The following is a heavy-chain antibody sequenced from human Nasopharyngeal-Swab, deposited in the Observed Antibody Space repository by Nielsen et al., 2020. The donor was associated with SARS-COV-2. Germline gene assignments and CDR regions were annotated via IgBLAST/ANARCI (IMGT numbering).Heavy chain of an antibody. CDR3: ARALYSSGWYLDY. CDR2: INSDGSST. J-gene: IGHJ4*02. D-gene: IGHD6-19*01. CDR1: GFTFSSYW. V-gene: IGHV3-74*01. Sequence: GESLKISCAASGFTFSSYWMHWVRQAPGKGLVWVSRINSDGSSTSYADSVKGRFTTSRDNAKNTLYLQMNSLRAEDTAVYYCARALYSSGWYLDYWGQGTLVTVSS.